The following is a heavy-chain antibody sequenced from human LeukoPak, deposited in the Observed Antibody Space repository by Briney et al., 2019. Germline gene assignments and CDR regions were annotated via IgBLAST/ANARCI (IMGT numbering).Heavy chain of an antibody. J-gene: IGHJ4*02. V-gene: IGHV3-21*01. CDR3: ARGTIGGHTASAY. D-gene: IGHD1-1*01. CDR1: GFTFSIFE. Sequence: GSLRLSCAASGFTFSIFEMNWVRQAPGKGLEWVSSIGTDDYSYSAVSVKGRFTISRDNAKSSLYLQMNSLTVEDTAVYYCARGTIGGHTASAYWGPGTLVTVSS. CDR2: IGTDDYS.